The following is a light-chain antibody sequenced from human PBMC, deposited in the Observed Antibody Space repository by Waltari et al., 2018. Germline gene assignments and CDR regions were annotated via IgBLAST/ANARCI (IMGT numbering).Light chain of an antibody. Sequence: DIVMTQSSLSLAVTPGEPASISCRSSQSLLHDNGYRYLDWYLQKPGQPPQILIYWGSSRAAGVPDRFSGSGAGTDITLKISRVDAEDAGVYYCMEALQSVTFGQGTRLEIK. CDR2: WGS. CDR3: MEALQSVT. J-gene: IGKJ5*01. V-gene: IGKV2-28*01. CDR1: QSLLHDNGYRY.